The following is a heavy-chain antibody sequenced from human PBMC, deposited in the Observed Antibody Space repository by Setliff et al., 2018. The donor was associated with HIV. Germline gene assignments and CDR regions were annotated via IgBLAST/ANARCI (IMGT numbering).Heavy chain of an antibody. CDR1: GGSISSYY. CDR2: IYYSGNT. CDR3: ARGGGPTVVSNFAY. Sequence: SETLSLTCTVSGGSISSYYWSWIRQPPGKGLEWIDYIYYSGNTDYNPSLKSRVTISVDTSKNQFSLKLTSVTAADTAVYYCARGGGPTVVSNFAYWGQGTLVTVSS. V-gene: IGHV4-59*03. D-gene: IGHD4-17*01. J-gene: IGHJ4*02.